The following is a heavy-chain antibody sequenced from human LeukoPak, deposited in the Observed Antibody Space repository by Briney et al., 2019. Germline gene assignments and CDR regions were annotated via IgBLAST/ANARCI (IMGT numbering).Heavy chain of an antibody. V-gene: IGHV4-38-2*02. CDR1: GSLISNGYS. D-gene: IGHD5-12*01. CDR2: LFNNGNT. CDR3: ARGPKRYSGYGDY. Sequence: SETLSLICTVSGSLISNGYSWGWVRQTPGKGLEWIGTLFNNGNTYYNPSLRSRVTISVDTSKNQFSLKLSSVTAADTAVYYCARGPKRYSGYGDYCGQRTLLTVSS. J-gene: IGHJ4*02.